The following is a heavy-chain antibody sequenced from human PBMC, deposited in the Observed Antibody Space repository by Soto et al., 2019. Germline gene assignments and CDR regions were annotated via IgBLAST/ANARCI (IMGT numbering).Heavy chain of an antibody. Sequence: GGSLRLSCAASGFTFSSYSMNWVRQAPGKGLEWVSSISSSSSYIYYADSVKGGFTISRANAKNSLYLQMNSLRAEDTAVYYCARGLEGQTTVVTPDAFDIWGQGTMVTVSS. D-gene: IGHD4-17*01. CDR1: GFTFSSYS. J-gene: IGHJ3*02. V-gene: IGHV3-21*01. CDR3: ARGLEGQTTVVTPDAFDI. CDR2: ISSSSSYI.